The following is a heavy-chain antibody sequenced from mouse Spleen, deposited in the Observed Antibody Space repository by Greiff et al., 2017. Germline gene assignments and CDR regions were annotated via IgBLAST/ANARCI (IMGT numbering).Heavy chain of an antibody. CDR2: IDPENGDT. CDR1: GFNIKDDY. J-gene: IGHJ3*01. CDR3: TTYSFFAY. V-gene: IGHV14-4*01. Sequence: VQLQQSGAELVRPGASVKLSCTASGFNIKDDYMHWVKQRPEQGLEWIGWIDPENGDTEYASKFQGKATITADTSSNTAYLQLSSLTSEDTAVYYCTTYSFFAYWGQGTLVTVSA.